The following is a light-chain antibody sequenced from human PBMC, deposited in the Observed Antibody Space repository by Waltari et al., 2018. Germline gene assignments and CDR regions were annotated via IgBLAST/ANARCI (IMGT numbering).Light chain of an antibody. CDR2: DVS. CDR1: SSDVGGYNY. J-gene: IGLJ2*01. Sequence: QSALTPAASVSGSPGQSITIPCTGSSSDVGGYNYVSLYQQHPGKAPKPIIYDVSNRTSGVSNRVSGSKSGNTASLTISGLQAEDEADYDCSSYISSSTLELFGGGTK. CDR3: SSYISSSTLEL. V-gene: IGLV2-14*03.